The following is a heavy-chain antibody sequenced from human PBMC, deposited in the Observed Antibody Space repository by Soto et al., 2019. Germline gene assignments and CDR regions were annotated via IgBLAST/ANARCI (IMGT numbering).Heavy chain of an antibody. CDR2: IGGGPDDT. CDR1: GFTFGIYA. J-gene: IGHJ3*01. CDR3: AKDRMDHNSVWDPFDL. D-gene: IGHD2-15*01. Sequence: VQLLESGGGLVQPGGSLRLSCAASGFTFGIYAMSWFRQAQGKGREWVSGIGGGPDDTHYADSVKGRFTISRDNSKSTVSLQMNGLRAEDTAMYYCAKDRMDHNSVWDPFDLWGQGTMVTISS. V-gene: IGHV3-23*01.